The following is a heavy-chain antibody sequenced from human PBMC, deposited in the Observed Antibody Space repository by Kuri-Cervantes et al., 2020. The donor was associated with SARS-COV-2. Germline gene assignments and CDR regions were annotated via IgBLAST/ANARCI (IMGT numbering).Heavy chain of an antibody. CDR3: ARELGGGSV. D-gene: IGHD2-15*01. J-gene: IGHJ4*02. CDR2: ISSSSNYI. Sequence: GESLKISCAASEFTFSSYSMNWVRQAPGKGLEWVSSISSSSNYIYYADSVKGRFTISRDNAKNSLYLQMNSLRAEDTAVYYCARELGGGSVWGQGTLVTVSS. CDR1: EFTFSSYS. V-gene: IGHV3-21*01.